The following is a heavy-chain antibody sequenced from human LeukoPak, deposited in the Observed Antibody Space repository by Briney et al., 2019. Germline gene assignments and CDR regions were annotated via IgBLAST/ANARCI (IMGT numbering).Heavy chain of an antibody. Sequence: GASLQISCKGSGYNFTNYWIDWVRQMPGKGLEWMGIISPGDSDTRYSPSFQGQVTISADKSISTAYLQWSSLKASDTAMYYCARALVGATTYDYWGQGTLVTVSS. CDR3: ARALVGATTYDY. D-gene: IGHD1-26*01. CDR2: ISPGDSDT. V-gene: IGHV5-51*01. J-gene: IGHJ4*02. CDR1: GYNFTNYW.